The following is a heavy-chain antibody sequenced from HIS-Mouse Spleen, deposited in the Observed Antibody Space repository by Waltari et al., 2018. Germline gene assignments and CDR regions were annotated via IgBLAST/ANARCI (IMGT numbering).Heavy chain of an antibody. V-gene: IGHV1-2*02. D-gene: IGHD6-19*01. J-gene: IGHJ4*02. CDR2: INPNSGGT. CDR3: ARVLEWVVAVAGTHRYYFDY. Sequence: QVQLVQSGAEVKKPGASVKVSCKASGYTFTGYYMHWVRQAPGQGLEWMGWINPNSGGTNYAQKFQGRVTMTRDTSISTAYMELSRLRSDDTAVYYCARVLEWVVAVAGTHRYYFDYWGQGTLVTVSS. CDR1: GYTFTGYY.